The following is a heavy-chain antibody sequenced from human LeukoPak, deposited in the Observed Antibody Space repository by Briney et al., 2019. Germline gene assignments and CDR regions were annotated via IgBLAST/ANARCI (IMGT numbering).Heavy chain of an antibody. CDR1: GGSFSGYY. CDR3: ARDTWHGLDY. J-gene: IGHJ4*02. Sequence: PSETLSLTCAVYGGSFSGYYWSWIRQPPGKGLEWIGEINHSGSTNYNPSLKSRVTISVDTSKNQFSLKLSSVTAADTAVYYCARDTWHGLDYWGQGTLVTVSS. D-gene: IGHD2/OR15-2a*01. V-gene: IGHV4-34*01. CDR2: INHSGST.